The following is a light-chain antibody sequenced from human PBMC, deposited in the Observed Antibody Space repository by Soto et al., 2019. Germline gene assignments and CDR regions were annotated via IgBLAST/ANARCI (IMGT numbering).Light chain of an antibody. V-gene: IGKV3-15*01. CDR1: QSVSSN. Sequence: IVMTQSPATLSLSPGERGTLSCRASQSVSSNLAWYQQKPGQAPRLLIYGASARATGIPARCSGSGSGTESTLPISSLQSEDFAIYYCQHYYNWPPITFGQGTRLEIK. CDR2: GAS. J-gene: IGKJ5*01. CDR3: QHYYNWPPIT.